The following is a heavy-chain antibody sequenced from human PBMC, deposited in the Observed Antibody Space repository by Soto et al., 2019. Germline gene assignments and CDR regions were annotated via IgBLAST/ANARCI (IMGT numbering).Heavy chain of an antibody. V-gene: IGHV4-39*01. CDR2: IYYSGST. J-gene: IGHJ5*02. CDR3: ARHIKSPMDYGDYLSRGASRRTNWYDP. Sequence: QLQLQESGPGLVKPSETLSLTCTVSGGSISSSSYYWGWIRQPPGKGLEWIGSIYYSGSTYYNPSLKSRVTISVDTSKNQFSLKLSSVTAADTAVYYCARHIKSPMDYGDYLSRGASRRTNWYDPWGQGTLVTVSS. D-gene: IGHD4-17*01. CDR1: GGSISSSSYY.